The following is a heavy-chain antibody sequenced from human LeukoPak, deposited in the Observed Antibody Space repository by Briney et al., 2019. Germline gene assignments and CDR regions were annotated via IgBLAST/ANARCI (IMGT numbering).Heavy chain of an antibody. CDR1: GGSFSSYY. CDR2: INHTGST. CDR3: ARHTLRYFDWLPRPGDFDY. J-gene: IGHJ4*02. D-gene: IGHD3-9*01. V-gene: IGHV4-34*01. Sequence: PSETLSLTCAVYGGSFSSYYWSWIRQPPGKGLEWIGEINHTGSTKYNPSLKSRVTISVDTSKNQFSLKLSSVTAADTAVYYCARHTLRYFDWLPRPGDFDYWGQGTLVTVSS.